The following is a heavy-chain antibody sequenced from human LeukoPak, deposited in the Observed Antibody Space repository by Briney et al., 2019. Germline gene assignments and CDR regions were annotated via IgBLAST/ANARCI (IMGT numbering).Heavy chain of an antibody. CDR3: ALNSSWYYFDY. CDR2: IYDSGST. Sequence: SETLSLTCTVSGGSISSNSYYWGWIRQPPGKGLEWIGSIYDSGSTYYNPSLKSRVTISVDTSKYQFSLKLSSVTAADTAVYYCALNSSWYYFDYWGQGTLVTVSS. J-gene: IGHJ4*02. CDR1: GGSISSNSYY. D-gene: IGHD6-13*01. V-gene: IGHV4-39*07.